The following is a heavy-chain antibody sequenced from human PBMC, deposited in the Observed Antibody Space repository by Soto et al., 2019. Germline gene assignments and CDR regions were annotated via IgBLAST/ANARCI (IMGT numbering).Heavy chain of an antibody. CDR3: AIDAGTDWFDP. V-gene: IGHV1-18*01. CDR1: GYTFTSYA. Sequence: QVQLVQSGAEVEKPGASVKVSCKASGYTFTSYAISWVRQAPGQGLEWMGRISTYNGNTNYAQKLKGRVTLTTDTSTSTAYMELRSLRSDDTAVYYCAIDAGTDWFDPWGQGTLVTVSS. J-gene: IGHJ5*02. CDR2: ISTYNGNT. D-gene: IGHD6-13*01.